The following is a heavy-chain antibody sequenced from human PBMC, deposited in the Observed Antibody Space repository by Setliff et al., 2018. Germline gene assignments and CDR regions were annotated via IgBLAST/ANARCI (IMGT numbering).Heavy chain of an antibody. CDR3: ARDTYNSEWYGQRSFDF. Sequence: ASVKVSCKSSGYGFMSYGVSWVRQAPGQGLEWMGWISPYNGDTDYAQQFQGRVTMTEDTSTNTAYMELRSLRSDDTAVYYCARDTYNSEWYGQRSFDFWGQGSLVTVSS. J-gene: IGHJ4*02. CDR2: ISPYNGDT. D-gene: IGHD6-25*01. CDR1: GYGFMSYG. V-gene: IGHV1-18*01.